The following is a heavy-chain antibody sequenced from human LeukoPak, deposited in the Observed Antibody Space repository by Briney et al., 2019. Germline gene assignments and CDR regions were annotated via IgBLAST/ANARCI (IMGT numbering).Heavy chain of an antibody. J-gene: IGHJ4*02. CDR3: ARGRVYGGKGPWYY. V-gene: IGHV4-34*01. CDR1: GGSFSGYY. Sequence: SETLSLTCAVYGGSFSGYYWSWIRQPPGKGLEWIGEINHSGSTNYNPSFKSRVTISVDTSKNQFSLKLSSVTAADTAVYYCARGRVYGGKGPWYYWGQGTLVTVSS. CDR2: INHSGST. D-gene: IGHD4-23*01.